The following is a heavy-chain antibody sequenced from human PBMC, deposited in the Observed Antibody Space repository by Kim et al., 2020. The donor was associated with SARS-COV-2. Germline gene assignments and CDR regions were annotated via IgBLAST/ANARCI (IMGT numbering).Heavy chain of an antibody. CDR2: IDSDGRRA. Sequence: GGSLRLSCVASGFTFSFSWMHWFRQGPGKGLVWVSRIDSDGRRASYADSVKGRFSISRDNAKNTLYLQMNSLRAEDTAVYYCSLRGRSYVDGRDSWGQVT. CDR1: GFTFSFSW. CDR3: SLRGRSYVDGRDS. D-gene: IGHD2-8*01. J-gene: IGHJ5*02. V-gene: IGHV3-74*01.